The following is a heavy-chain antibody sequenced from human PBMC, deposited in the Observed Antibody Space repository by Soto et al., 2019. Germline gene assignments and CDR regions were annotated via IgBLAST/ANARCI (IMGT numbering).Heavy chain of an antibody. D-gene: IGHD1-1*01. CDR2: IYYTGIT. J-gene: IGHJ4*02. V-gene: IGHV4-30-4*01. Sequence: QVQLQESGPGLVKPSQTLSLTCTVSGDSISSGDYYWSWIRQPPGKGLEWIGYIYYTGITKYNTSLKSRLTISVDTSKNQFSLKVTSVTAADTAIYYCARHYNLPDYWGQGTLVTVSS. CDR1: GDSISSGDYY. CDR3: ARHYNLPDY.